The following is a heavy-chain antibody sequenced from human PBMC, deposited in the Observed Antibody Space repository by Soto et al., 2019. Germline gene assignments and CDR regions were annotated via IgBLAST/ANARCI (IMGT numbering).Heavy chain of an antibody. Sequence: GGSLRLSCETSGFRFSLYSMNWVRQAPGKGLEWVAYIKQDGSEKSYVDSVKGRFSISRDNTKNTVYLQMNSLRAEDTAVYYCEKIGSVRAVLDPWGQGALVTVSS. CDR1: GFRFSLYS. CDR2: IKQDGSEK. D-gene: IGHD3-10*01. CDR3: EKIGSVRAVLDP. J-gene: IGHJ5*02. V-gene: IGHV3-7*03.